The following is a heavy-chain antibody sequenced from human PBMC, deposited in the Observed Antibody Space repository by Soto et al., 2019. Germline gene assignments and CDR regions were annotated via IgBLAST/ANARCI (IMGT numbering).Heavy chain of an antibody. J-gene: IGHJ5*02. V-gene: IGHV3-64D*06. CDR3: VKVSTFYDILTGYYSTNFFDP. Sequence: GWSLRLSCSASGFTFSEYSMRWVRQAPGKXLQYVSTISSDGDITYYADSVKGRFTISRDNSKNTLYLQMNSLRPEDTAVYYCVKVSTFYDILTGYYSTNFFDPWGQGTLVTVSS. CDR2: ISSDGDIT. D-gene: IGHD3-9*01. CDR1: GFTFSEYS.